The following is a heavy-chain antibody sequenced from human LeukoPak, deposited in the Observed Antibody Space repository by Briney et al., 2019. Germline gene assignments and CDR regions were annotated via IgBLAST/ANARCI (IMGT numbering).Heavy chain of an antibody. D-gene: IGHD1-14*01. CDR1: GYSISSGYY. Sequence: PSETLSLTCTVSGYSISSGYYWGWIRQPPGKGLEWIGSIYHSGSTYYNPSLKSRVTISVDTSKNQFSLNLSSVTAADTAVYYCAKGGPEASAGLSWFDPWGQGTLVTVSS. CDR2: IYHSGST. J-gene: IGHJ5*02. V-gene: IGHV4-38-2*02. CDR3: AKGGPEASAGLSWFDP.